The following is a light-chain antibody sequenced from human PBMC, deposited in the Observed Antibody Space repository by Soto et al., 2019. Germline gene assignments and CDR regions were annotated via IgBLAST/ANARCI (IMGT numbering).Light chain of an antibody. CDR2: DAS. CDR1: QSVSSS. J-gene: IGKJ4*01. V-gene: IGKV3-11*01. CDR3: QQRSSWPLT. Sequence: EIVLTQSPATLSLSPGERATLPCRASQSVSSSLAWYQQKPGQAPRLLIYDASNRATGIPARFSGSGSGADFTLTINSLEPEDFAVYYCQQRSSWPLTFGGGTKVEIK.